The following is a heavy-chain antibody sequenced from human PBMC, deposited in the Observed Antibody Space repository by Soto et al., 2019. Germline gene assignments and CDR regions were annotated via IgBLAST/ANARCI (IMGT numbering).Heavy chain of an antibody. D-gene: IGHD3-22*01. Sequence: GGSLRLSCAASGFTFRNYAMNWVRQAPGKGLEWVSGISVSGGTTYYADSVKGRFTVSRDNSKSTVFLQMNSLRAEDTAVYFCAKGMYYYDSSGYRLFDYWGQGTQVTVSS. CDR2: ISVSGGTT. J-gene: IGHJ4*02. CDR3: AKGMYYYDSSGYRLFDY. CDR1: GFTFRNYA. V-gene: IGHV3-23*01.